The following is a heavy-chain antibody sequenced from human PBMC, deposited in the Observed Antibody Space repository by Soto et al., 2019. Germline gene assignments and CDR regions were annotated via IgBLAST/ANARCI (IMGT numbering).Heavy chain of an antibody. J-gene: IGHJ6*02. CDR3: GKDVGDYVPYYYGVDV. V-gene: IGHV3-30*18. D-gene: IGHD1-26*01. Sequence: VQLVESGGGVVQPGTSLRLSCAASGFTFKTHAMHWVRQAPGKGLEWMAGIAYDGNEKFYTDSVKGRVTISRDNSKNALYLQINTLRNEDTAVYYCGKDVGDYVPYYYGVDVWGQGTTVTVSS. CDR1: GFTFKTHA. CDR2: IAYDGNEK.